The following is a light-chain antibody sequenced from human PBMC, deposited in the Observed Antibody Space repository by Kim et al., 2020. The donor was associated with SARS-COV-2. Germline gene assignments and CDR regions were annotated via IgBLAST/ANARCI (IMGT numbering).Light chain of an antibody. V-gene: IGLV2-14*04. Sequence: GQSITTSCTGTNSDVGGYNYVSWYQQYPGKAPKLMIYDVYKRPSGISNRFSGSKSGNTASLTISGLQAEDEADYYCSSYTTSSTSVFGGGTQLTVL. CDR2: DVY. J-gene: IGLJ3*02. CDR1: NSDVGGYNY. CDR3: SSYTTSSTSV.